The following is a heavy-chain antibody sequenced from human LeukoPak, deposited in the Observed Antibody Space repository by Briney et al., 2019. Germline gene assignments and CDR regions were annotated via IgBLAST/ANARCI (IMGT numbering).Heavy chain of an antibody. Sequence: AGGSLRLSCAASGFTFSNSAMSWVRQAPGKGLEWVSSISDSGSSTYFADSVKARFSISRDNSKNTLYLQMSSLRAEDTAVYYCAKDPSGDYVTSFDYWGQGTLVTVSS. J-gene: IGHJ4*02. D-gene: IGHD4-17*01. V-gene: IGHV3-23*01. CDR3: AKDPSGDYVTSFDY. CDR2: ISDSGSST. CDR1: GFTFSNSA.